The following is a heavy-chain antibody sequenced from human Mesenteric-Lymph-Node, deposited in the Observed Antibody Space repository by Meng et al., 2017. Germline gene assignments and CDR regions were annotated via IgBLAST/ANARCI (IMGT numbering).Heavy chain of an antibody. V-gene: IGHV4-30-4*01. D-gene: IGHD3-10*01. Sequence: QWPRRGAGQGLVKPSKTLALTCTVSGGSISSGDYYWSWIRQPPGKGLEWIGYIYYSGSTYYNPSLKSRVTISVDTSKNQFSLKLSSVTATDTAVYYCARRRGGSGRDCWGQGTLVTVSS. CDR3: ARRRGGSGRDC. J-gene: IGHJ4*02. CDR2: IYYSGST. CDR1: GGSISSGDYY.